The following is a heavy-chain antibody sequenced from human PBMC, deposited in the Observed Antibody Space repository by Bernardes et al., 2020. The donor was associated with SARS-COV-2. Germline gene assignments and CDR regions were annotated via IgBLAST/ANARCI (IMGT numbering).Heavy chain of an antibody. V-gene: IGHV4-61*02. J-gene: IGHJ4*02. CDR1: DDAIRSGSFY. CDR2: ISASGST. D-gene: IGHD6-19*01. Sequence: SETLSLTCAVSDDAIRSGSFYWSWIRQPAGKGLEWVGRISASGSTNYNPSLKSRVTMSVDTSKNQFSLKLTSVTAADTAVYYCARDGRISVPGTDYFDFWGQGILVTVSS. CDR3: ARDGRISVPGTDYFDF.